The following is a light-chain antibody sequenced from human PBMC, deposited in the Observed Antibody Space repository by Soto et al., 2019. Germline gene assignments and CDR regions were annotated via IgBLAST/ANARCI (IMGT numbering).Light chain of an antibody. CDR3: QSYDSSLSGHVV. CDR2: YND. CDR1: SSNLGSGFD. Sequence: QSVLTQPPSASGTPGQRVNISCTGSSSNLGSGFDVQWYQQLPGTAPKLLIYYNDNRPSGVPDRFSGSKSGTSASLAITGLQADDEADYYCQSYDSSLSGHVVFGGGTKLTVL. J-gene: IGLJ2*01. V-gene: IGLV1-40*01.